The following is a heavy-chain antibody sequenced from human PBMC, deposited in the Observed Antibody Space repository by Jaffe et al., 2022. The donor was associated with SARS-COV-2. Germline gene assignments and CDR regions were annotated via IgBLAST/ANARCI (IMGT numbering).Heavy chain of an antibody. CDR2: INPNSGGT. CDR1: GYTFTGYY. J-gene: IGHJ4*02. CDR3: AREESNSWYPD. V-gene: IGHV1-2*02. D-gene: IGHD6-13*01. Sequence: QVHLVQSGAEVKEPGASVTVSCKASGYTFTGYYMHWVRQAPGQGLEWMGRINPNSGGTNYAQKFQGRVTMTRDTSISSAYMELSSLRSDDTAVYYCAREESNSWYPDWGQGTLVTVSS.